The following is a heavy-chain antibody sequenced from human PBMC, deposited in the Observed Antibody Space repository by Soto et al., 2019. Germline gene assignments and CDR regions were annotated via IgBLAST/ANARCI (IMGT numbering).Heavy chain of an antibody. CDR2: IYHGGST. CDR3: ARLSFSYGVDV. Sequence: PSETLSLTCAVSGGSISSANWWTWVRQPPGKGLEWIGEIYHGGSTSYNPSLKSRVTLSLDKFKNHFSLNLTSVTAADTAVYYCARLSFSYGVDVWGQGTPVTVSS. V-gene: IGHV4-4*02. J-gene: IGHJ6*02. CDR1: GGSISSANW.